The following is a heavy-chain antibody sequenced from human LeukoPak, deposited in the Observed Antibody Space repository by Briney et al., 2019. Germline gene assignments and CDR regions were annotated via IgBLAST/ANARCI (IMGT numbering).Heavy chain of an antibody. D-gene: IGHD4-17*01. CDR2: ISSGGSTI. V-gene: IGHV3-11*04. CDR3: TKDTYGPEDS. J-gene: IGHJ4*02. CDR1: GFTFSDYY. Sequence: GGSLRLSCAASGFTFSDYYMSWIRQAPGKGLEWVSYISSGGSTIYYADSVKGRFTISRDNAKNSLYLQMNSLRPEDTAVYFCTKDTYGPEDSWGQGTLVTVSS.